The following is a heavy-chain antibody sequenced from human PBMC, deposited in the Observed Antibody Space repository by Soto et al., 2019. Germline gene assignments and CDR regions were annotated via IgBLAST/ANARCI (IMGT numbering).Heavy chain of an antibody. CDR3: AKIPPLYSYGYFHFVY. D-gene: IGHD5-18*01. CDR2: ISGSGGST. V-gene: IGHV3-23*01. CDR1: SFTFSSYA. Sequence: GGSLRLSCSASSFTFSSYAMSWVRQAPGKGLEWVSAISGSGGSTYYADSVKGRFTISRDNSKITLYLQMNILRAEDTAVYYCAKIPPLYSYGYFHFVYWFQGTLATDPS. J-gene: IGHJ4*02.